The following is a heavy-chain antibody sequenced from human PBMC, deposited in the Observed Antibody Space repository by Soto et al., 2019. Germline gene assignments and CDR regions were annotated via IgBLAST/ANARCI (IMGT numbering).Heavy chain of an antibody. J-gene: IGHJ5*02. Sequence: GSLRISCAASGFTFSSYAMSWVRQAPGKGPEWVSAISGSGGSTYYADSVKGRFTISRDNSKNTLYLQMNSLRAEDTAVYYCAKSSRGITMVRGVISSPPFDPCGQGT. CDR3: AKSSRGITMVRGVISSPPFDP. V-gene: IGHV3-23*01. CDR1: GFTFSSYA. CDR2: ISGSGGST. D-gene: IGHD3-10*01.